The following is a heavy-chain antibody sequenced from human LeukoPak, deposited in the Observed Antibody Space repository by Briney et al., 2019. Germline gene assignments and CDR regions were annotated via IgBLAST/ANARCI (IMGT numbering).Heavy chain of an antibody. Sequence: GASVKVSCKASGYTFTSYGISWVRQAPGQGLEWMGWISAYNGNTKYAQKLQGRVTMTTDTSTSTAYMELRSLRSDDTAVYYCARDRKTSSGGTGDYYYYMDVWGKGTTVTVSS. CDR1: GYTFTSYG. D-gene: IGHD6-19*01. CDR2: ISAYNGNT. V-gene: IGHV1-18*01. CDR3: ARDRKTSSGGTGDYYYYMDV. J-gene: IGHJ6*03.